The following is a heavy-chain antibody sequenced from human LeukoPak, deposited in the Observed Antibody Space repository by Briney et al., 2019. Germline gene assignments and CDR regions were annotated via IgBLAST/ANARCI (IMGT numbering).Heavy chain of an antibody. D-gene: IGHD6-13*01. V-gene: IGHV4-34*01. Sequence: SETPSLTCAVSGGSFSGYYWSWIRQPPGKGLEWIGEINHSGSTNYNPSLKSRVTISVDTSKNQFSLKLSSVTAADTAVYYCARGSWYDPNWFDPWGQGTLVTVSS. CDR2: INHSGST. CDR3: ARGSWYDPNWFDP. J-gene: IGHJ5*02. CDR1: GGSFSGYY.